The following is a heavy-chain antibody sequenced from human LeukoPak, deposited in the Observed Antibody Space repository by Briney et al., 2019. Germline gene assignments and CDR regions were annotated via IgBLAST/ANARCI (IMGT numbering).Heavy chain of an antibody. V-gene: IGHV4-34*01. CDR3: ARGWDSGYYSFFDY. Sequence: PSETLSFTCAVYGVSFSGNYWSWIRPAPGKGLEWWGEINHGGSTNYNPSLKSGVTISVDTTKNQSSLQRGSVTAADTAVYYCARGWDSGYYSFFDYWGQGTLVTVSS. CDR2: INHGGST. CDR1: GVSFSGNY. J-gene: IGHJ4*02. D-gene: IGHD3-22*01.